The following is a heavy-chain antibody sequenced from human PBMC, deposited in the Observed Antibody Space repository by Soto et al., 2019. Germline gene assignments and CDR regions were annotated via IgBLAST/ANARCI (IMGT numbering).Heavy chain of an antibody. D-gene: IGHD4-4*01. Sequence: EVQLLESGGGLVQPGGSLRLSCAASGFTFSSYAMSWVRRAPGKGLEWVSAISGSGGSTYYADSVKGRFTISRDNSKNTLYLQMNSLRAEDTAVYYCAKDQAVTTSLFDYWGQGTLVTVSS. CDR3: AKDQAVTTSLFDY. J-gene: IGHJ4*02. CDR2: ISGSGGST. CDR1: GFTFSSYA. V-gene: IGHV3-23*01.